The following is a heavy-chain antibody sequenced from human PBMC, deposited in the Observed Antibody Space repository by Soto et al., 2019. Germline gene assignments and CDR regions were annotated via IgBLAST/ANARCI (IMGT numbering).Heavy chain of an antibody. V-gene: IGHV4-34*01. J-gene: IGHJ4*02. CDR3: GGQDYGAKGYYFEN. CDR1: GGSFSGYY. Sequence: SETLSLTCAVYGGSFSGYYWSWIRQPPGKGLEWIGEINHSGSTNYNPSLKSRVTISIDTSKTQFSLKMNSVTAADTAVYFCGGQDYGAKGYYFENWGQGALVTVSS. CDR2: INHSGST. D-gene: IGHD4-17*01.